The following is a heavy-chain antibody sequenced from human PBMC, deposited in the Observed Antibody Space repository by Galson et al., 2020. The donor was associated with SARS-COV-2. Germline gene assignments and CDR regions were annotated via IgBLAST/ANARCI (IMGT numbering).Heavy chain of an antibody. Sequence: ETSETLSLTCTVSGGSLTNDYWNWNRKPAGKGLEWIGRMFFTVTTNYNPSLRSRITMSVDTSHNQFSLKLSSVTAADTAVYYCARDPAPGGFDYWGQGILVAVSS. CDR3: ARDPAPGGFDY. J-gene: IGHJ4*02. CDR2: MFFTVTT. D-gene: IGHD1-26*01. V-gene: IGHV4-4*07. CDR1: GGSLTNDY.